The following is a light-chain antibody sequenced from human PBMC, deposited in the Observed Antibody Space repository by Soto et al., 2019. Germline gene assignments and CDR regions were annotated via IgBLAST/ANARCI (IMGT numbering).Light chain of an antibody. Sequence: EVVLTQSPGTLSLSPGERATLSCRASQSVSSSYLAWYQHKAGQPPRLLIDGASSRATGIPDRFSGRGSGTDFTLTISRLEPEDFAVYYCQQYGASPRTFGQGTKVDIK. CDR1: QSVSSSY. CDR2: GAS. V-gene: IGKV3-20*01. J-gene: IGKJ1*01. CDR3: QQYGASPRT.